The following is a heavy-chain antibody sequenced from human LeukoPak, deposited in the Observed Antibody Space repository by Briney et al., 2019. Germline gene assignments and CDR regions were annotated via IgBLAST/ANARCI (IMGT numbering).Heavy chain of an antibody. Sequence: SETLSLTCTVSGGSISSYYWSWIRQPPGKGLEWIGYIYYSGSTNYNPSLKSRVTISVDTSKNQFSLKLSSVTAADTAVYYCARGQVVRNYWGQGTLVTVSS. D-gene: IGHD2-15*01. CDR2: IYYSGST. CDR3: ARGQVVRNY. J-gene: IGHJ4*02. V-gene: IGHV4-59*01. CDR1: GGSISSYY.